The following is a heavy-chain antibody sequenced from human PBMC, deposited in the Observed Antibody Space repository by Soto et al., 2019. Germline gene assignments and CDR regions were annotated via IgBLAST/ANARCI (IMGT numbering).Heavy chain of an antibody. CDR1: GFTFSSYG. J-gene: IGHJ4*02. CDR2: ISYDGSNK. D-gene: IGHD2-2*01. Sequence: GGSLRLSCAASGFTFSSYGMHWVRQAPGKGLEWVAVISYDGSNKYYADSVKGRFTISRDNSKNTLYLQMNSLRAEDTAVYYCAKFLPYCSSTSCSKGQFDYWGQGTLVTVSS. V-gene: IGHV3-30*18. CDR3: AKFLPYCSSTSCSKGQFDY.